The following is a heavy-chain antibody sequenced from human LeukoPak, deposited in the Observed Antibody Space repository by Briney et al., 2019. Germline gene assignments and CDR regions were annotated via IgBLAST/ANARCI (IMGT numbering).Heavy chain of an antibody. J-gene: IGHJ4*02. V-gene: IGHV3-7*01. D-gene: IGHD1-26*01. CDR2: IKQDGSVK. Sequence: GGSLRLSCAASGFTFSNYWMSWVRQAPGKGLEWVANIKQDGSVKWYVDSVKGRFTISRDNAKNSLYLQMNSLRAEDAAVYYCARDIGGVSLDYWGQGTLVTVSS. CDR1: GFTFSNYW. CDR3: ARDIGGVSLDY.